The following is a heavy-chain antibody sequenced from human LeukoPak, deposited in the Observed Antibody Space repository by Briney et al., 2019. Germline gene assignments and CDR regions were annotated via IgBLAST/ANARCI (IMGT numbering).Heavy chain of an antibody. V-gene: IGHV3-30*02. CDR2: ISYDGTNK. Sequence: GGSLRLSCAASGFTFSSFGMYWVRQAPGKGLEWLAFISYDGTNKYYTDSVKGRFTISRDNPKNTLYLQMNSLRPEDTAVYYCASRYGSGSLNWFDPWGQGTLVTVSS. CDR1: GFTFSSFG. D-gene: IGHD3-10*01. CDR3: ASRYGSGSLNWFDP. J-gene: IGHJ5*02.